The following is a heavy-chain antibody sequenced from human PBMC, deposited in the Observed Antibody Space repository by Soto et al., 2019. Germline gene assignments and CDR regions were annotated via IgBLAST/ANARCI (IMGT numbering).Heavy chain of an antibody. Sequence: SETLSLTCTVSGGSISSGGYYWSWIRQHPGKGLEWIGYIYYSGSTYYNPSLKSRVTISVDTSKNQFSLKLSSVTAADTAVYYCVREGGIGTYGDYLYFDYWGQGTLVTVSS. CDR3: VREGGIGTYGDYLYFDY. V-gene: IGHV4-31*03. J-gene: IGHJ4*02. CDR1: GGSISSGGYY. D-gene: IGHD4-17*01. CDR2: IYYSGST.